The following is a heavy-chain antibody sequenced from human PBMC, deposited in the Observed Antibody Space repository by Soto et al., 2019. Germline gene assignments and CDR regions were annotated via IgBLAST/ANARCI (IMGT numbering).Heavy chain of an antibody. Sequence: QVQLVQSGAEVKKPGSSVKVSCKASGGTFSSYAISWVRQAPGQGLEWMGGIIPIFGTANYAQKFQGRVTITADKSTSTAYMELSSRRAEDTAVYYCARERGGVDTAMVRSYYFDYWGQGTLVTVSS. CDR2: IIPIFGTA. J-gene: IGHJ4*02. D-gene: IGHD5-18*01. CDR1: GGTFSSYA. CDR3: ARERGGVDTAMVRSYYFDY. V-gene: IGHV1-69*06.